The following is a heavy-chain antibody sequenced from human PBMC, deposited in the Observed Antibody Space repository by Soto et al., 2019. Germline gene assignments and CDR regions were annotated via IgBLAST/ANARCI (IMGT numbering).Heavy chain of an antibody. CDR3: ASPDYYDSSGYYGRSGAFDY. Sequence: QVQLVQSGAEVKKPGSSVKVSCKASGGTFSSYAISWVRQAPGQGLEWMGGIIPIFGTANYAQKFQGRVTITADKSTSTAYMELSRLRSEDTAVYYCASPDYYDSSGYYGRSGAFDYWGQGTLVTVSS. CDR1: GGTFSSYA. V-gene: IGHV1-69*06. CDR2: IIPIFGTA. D-gene: IGHD3-22*01. J-gene: IGHJ4*02.